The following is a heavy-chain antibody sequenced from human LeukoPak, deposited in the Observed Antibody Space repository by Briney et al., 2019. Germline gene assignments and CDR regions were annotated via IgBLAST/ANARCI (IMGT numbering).Heavy chain of an antibody. V-gene: IGHV1-18*01. D-gene: IGHD4-17*01. CDR2: ISAYNGNT. CDR1: GYTFTSYG. Sequence: ASVKVSCKASGYTFTSYGISWVRQAPGQGLEWMGWISAYNGNTNYAQKLQGRVTMTTDTSTSTAYMELRSLRSDDTAVYYCARSTTVTTFLSWFDPWGQGTLVTVSS. CDR3: ARSTTVTTFLSWFDP. J-gene: IGHJ5*02.